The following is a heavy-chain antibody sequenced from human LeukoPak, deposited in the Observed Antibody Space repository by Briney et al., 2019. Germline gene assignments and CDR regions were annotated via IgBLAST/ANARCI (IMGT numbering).Heavy chain of an antibody. V-gene: IGHV1-18*01. J-gene: IGHJ4*01. CDR2: INPYNGNT. CDR1: GYNFTSFG. CDR3: ARAGSGSGWYFDY. D-gene: IGHD6-25*01. Sequence: ASVKVSCKASGYNFTSFGMTWVRRAPGQGLEWMGWINPYNGNTRYAQKFQGRVAMTTDTSTTTAYMELRGLRFNDTAVYYCARAGSGSGWYFDYWGQGTKVTVSS.